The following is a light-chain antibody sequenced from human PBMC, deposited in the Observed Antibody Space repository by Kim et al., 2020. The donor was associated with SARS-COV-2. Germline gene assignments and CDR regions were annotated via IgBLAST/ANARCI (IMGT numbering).Light chain of an antibody. J-gene: IGKJ5*01. CDR2: DVS. V-gene: IGKV1-33*01. CDR1: QVIRKF. Sequence: SESVGNRVPITGQANQVIRKFLNGYQKRPGKAPKLRIYDVSNLQTGVPSRFSGSGYGTEFTLTISSLQPEDFATYNCQQNDTFPINSGQVTRWRLN. CDR3: QQNDTFPIN.